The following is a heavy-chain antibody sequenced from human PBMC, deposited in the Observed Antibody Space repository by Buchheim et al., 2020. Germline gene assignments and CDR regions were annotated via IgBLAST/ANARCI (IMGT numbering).Heavy chain of an antibody. D-gene: IGHD2-2*01. CDR1: GFTFSSYA. CDR3: AKDQGDGIGYCSSTSCYGWGSDWFDP. J-gene: IGHJ5*02. V-gene: IGHV3-23*01. Sequence: EVQLLESGGGLVQPGGSLRLSCAASGFTFSSYAMSWVRQAPGKGLEWVSAISGSGGSTYYADSVKGRFTISRDNSKNTLYLQMNSLRAEDTAVYYCAKDQGDGIGYCSSTSCYGWGSDWFDPWGQGTL. CDR2: ISGSGGST.